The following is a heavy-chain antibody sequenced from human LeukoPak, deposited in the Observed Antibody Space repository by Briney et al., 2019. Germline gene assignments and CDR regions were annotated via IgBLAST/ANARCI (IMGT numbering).Heavy chain of an antibody. V-gene: IGHV3-23*01. J-gene: IGHJ4*02. D-gene: IGHD1-26*01. CDR1: GGSFSGYY. CDR2: ISGSGGST. Sequence: ETLSLTCAVYGGSFSGYYWSWVRQAPGKGLEWVSAISGSGGSTYYADSVKGRFTISRDNSKNTLYLQMNSLRAEDTAVYYCASKISAGATQYYFDYWGQGTLVTVSS. CDR3: ASKISAGATQYYFDY.